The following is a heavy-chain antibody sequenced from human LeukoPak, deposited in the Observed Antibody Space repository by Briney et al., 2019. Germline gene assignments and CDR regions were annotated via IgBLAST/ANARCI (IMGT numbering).Heavy chain of an antibody. CDR1: GFTVSSNY. Sequence: RGSLRLSCAASGFTVSSNYMSWVRQAPGEGLEWVSVIYSGGSTYYADSVKGRFTISRDNSKNTLYLQMNSLRAEDTAVYYCARESPPAGYPDYWGQGTLVTVSS. D-gene: IGHD6-13*01. V-gene: IGHV3-66*01. CDR2: IYSGGST. CDR3: ARESPPAGYPDY. J-gene: IGHJ4*02.